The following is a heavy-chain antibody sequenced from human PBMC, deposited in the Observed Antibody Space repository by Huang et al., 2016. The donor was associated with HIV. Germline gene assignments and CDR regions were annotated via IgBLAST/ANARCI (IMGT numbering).Heavy chain of an antibody. V-gene: IGHV1-18*01. CDR3: ARDSTASDY. Sequence: QVQLVQSGVEVKKPGASVKVSCKASGYTFTDYGVSWVRQAPGHGLEWMGWISPYSGNTNDAPKLQGRVTVTTDTSTSTAYMELRSLRSDDTAVYYCARDSTASDYWGQGTLVTVSS. CDR2: ISPYSGNT. CDR1: GYTFTDYG. D-gene: IGHD2-21*02. J-gene: IGHJ4*02.